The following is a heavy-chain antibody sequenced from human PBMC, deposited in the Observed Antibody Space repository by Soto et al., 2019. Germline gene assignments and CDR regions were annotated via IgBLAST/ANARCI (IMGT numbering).Heavy chain of an antibody. D-gene: IGHD6-19*01. CDR2: ITSDERTI. CDR1: GFTFRVYS. V-gene: IGHV3-48*02. CDR3: ARSVEGHFEF. Sequence: EVQLVESGGGLVQPGGSLGLSCSASGFTFRVYSMNWVRQAPGKGLEWVSYITSDERTIHYADSVKGRFTISRDNAKNSVYLQMTSLRDEDTAVYYCARSVEGHFEFWCQGILVTVSS. J-gene: IGHJ4*01.